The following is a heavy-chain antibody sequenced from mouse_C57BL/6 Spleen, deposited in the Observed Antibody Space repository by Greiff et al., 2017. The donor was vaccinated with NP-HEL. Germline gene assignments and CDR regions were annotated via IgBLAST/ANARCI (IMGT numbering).Heavy chain of an antibody. J-gene: IGHJ2*01. CDR2: INPSSGYT. V-gene: IGHV1-4*01. D-gene: IGHD1-1*01. CDR1: GYTFTSYT. CDR3: AIESTTVVEGRYFDY. Sequence: VKLQESGAELARPGASVKMSCKASGYTFTSYTMHWVKQRPGQGLEWIGYINPSSGYTKYNQKFKDKATLTVDKSSSTAYMQLSSLTSEDSAVYYCAIESTTVVEGRYFDYWGQGTTLTVSS.